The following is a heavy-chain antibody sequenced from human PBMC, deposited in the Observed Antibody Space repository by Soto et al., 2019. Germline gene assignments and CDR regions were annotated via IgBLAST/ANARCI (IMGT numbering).Heavy chain of an antibody. D-gene: IGHD2-15*01. V-gene: IGHV3-15*01. CDR3: TTEGVRGGSCYPCNY. Sequence: EVQLLDSGGGLVKPGGSLGLSCAASGFTFGNAWMSWVRQAPGKGREWVGRIKSKTDGGTTDYAAPVKGRFTISRDDSKNTLYLQMNSLKTEDTAVYYCTTEGVRGGSCYPCNYWGQGTLVTVSS. CDR2: IKSKTDGGTT. J-gene: IGHJ4*02. CDR1: GFTFGNAW.